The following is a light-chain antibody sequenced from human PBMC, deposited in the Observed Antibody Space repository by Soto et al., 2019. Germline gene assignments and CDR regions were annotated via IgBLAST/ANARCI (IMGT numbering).Light chain of an antibody. CDR1: FSNIWDNA. V-gene: IGLV1-44*01. CDR3: ATCDDSLNAL. J-gene: IGLJ6*01. Sequence: QSVLTQPPSLSESPGQRFHISCSGSFSNIWDNAVNWYQQLRRAAPKLLIYLINQQPLGVPDLFSSSKSGTSGFLAISGLQSEDEADYYCATCDDSLNALVGSGTKVTVL. CDR2: LIN.